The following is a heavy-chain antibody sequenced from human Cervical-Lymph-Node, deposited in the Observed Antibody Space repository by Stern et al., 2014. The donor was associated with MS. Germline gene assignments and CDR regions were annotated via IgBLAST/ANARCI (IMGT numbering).Heavy chain of an antibody. CDR1: RFTFSSYA. J-gene: IGHJ4*02. CDR2: ISYDGSNK. Sequence: VQLVESGGGVVQPGRSLRLSCAASRFTFSSYAMHWVRQAPGKGLEWVAVISYDGSNKYYADSVQGRFTISRDNSKNTLYLQMNSLRAEDTAVYYCARDRTLEGYDSSGYYYGYWGQGTLVTVSS. CDR3: ARDRTLEGYDSSGYYYGY. V-gene: IGHV3-30*04. D-gene: IGHD3-22*01.